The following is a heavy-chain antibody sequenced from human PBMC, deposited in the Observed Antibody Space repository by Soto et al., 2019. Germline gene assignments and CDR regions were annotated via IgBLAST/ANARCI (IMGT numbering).Heavy chain of an antibody. V-gene: IGHV3-74*01. D-gene: IGHD6-19*01. J-gene: IGHJ4*02. Sequence: GGSLRLSLAASGFTFSRYWMHSVRQTPEKGLVWVSRINSEGSSTSYADSVKGRFTISRDNAKNTLYLQMNSLRAEDTAVYYCAVAVAGPTAIGYWGQGTLVTVSS. CDR3: AVAVAGPTAIGY. CDR1: GFTFSRYW. CDR2: INSEGSST.